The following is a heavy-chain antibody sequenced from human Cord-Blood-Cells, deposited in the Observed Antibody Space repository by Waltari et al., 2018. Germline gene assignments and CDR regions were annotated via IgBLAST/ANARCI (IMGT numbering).Heavy chain of an antibody. CDR2: IYYSGST. J-gene: IGHJ4*02. Sequence: QVQLQESGPGLVKPSETLSPTCTVSGGSVSSGSYYWSWIRQPPGKGLEWIGYIYYSGSTNYNPSLKSRVTISVDTSKNQFSLKLSSVTAADTAVYYCARRDYGDYFDYWGQGTLVTVSS. V-gene: IGHV4-61*01. D-gene: IGHD4-17*01. CDR1: GGSVSSGSYY. CDR3: ARRDYGDYFDY.